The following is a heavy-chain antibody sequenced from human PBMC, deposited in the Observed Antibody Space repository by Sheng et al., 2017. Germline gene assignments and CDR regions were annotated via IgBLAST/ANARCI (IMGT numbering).Heavy chain of an antibody. CDR1: GFTFGAFV. Sequence: EVHLVESGGGLVQPGESLTLSCTASGFTFGAFVMTWVRQAPGKGLEWVSSITNSGASTYYADSVRGRFSISRDNSKSTMSLQMNSLRADDTAIYYCAKPRVMGTIKGSSDYWGQGALVTVSS. V-gene: IGHV3-23*04. J-gene: IGHJ4*02. CDR2: ITNSGAST. D-gene: IGHD5-12*01. CDR3: AKPRVMGTIKGSSDY.